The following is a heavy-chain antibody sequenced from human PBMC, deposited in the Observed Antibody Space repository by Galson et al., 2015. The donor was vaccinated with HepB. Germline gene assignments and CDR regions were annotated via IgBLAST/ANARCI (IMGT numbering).Heavy chain of an antibody. CDR2: IKQDGSEK. CDR3: ASAMKGYGGGGSCPWGY. Sequence: SLRLSCAASGFTFSSYWMSWVRQAPGKGLEWVANIKQDGSEKYYVDSVKGRFTISRDNAKKSLYLQMNSLRAEDTAVYYCASAMKGYGGGGSCPWGYWGQGTLVTVSS. D-gene: IGHD2-15*01. J-gene: IGHJ4*02. V-gene: IGHV3-7*03. CDR1: GFTFSSYW.